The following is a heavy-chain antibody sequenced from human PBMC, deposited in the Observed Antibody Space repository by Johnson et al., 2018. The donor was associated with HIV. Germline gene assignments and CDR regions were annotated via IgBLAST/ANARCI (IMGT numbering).Heavy chain of an antibody. Sequence: QLVESGGGLVQPGRSLRLSCAASGFTFDDFAMHWVRQAPGKGLEWVSGISWNSGSIGYADSVKGRFTISRDNAKNSLYLQMNSLRAGDTAVYYCARVMYGGSSKSAAFDIWGQGTMVTVSS. CDR1: GFTFDDFA. CDR2: ISWNSGSI. D-gene: IGHD1-26*01. V-gene: IGHV3-9*01. CDR3: ARVMYGGSSKSAAFDI. J-gene: IGHJ3*02.